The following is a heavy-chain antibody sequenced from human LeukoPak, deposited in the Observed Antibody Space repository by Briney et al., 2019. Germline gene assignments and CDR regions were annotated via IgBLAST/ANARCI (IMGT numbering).Heavy chain of an antibody. J-gene: IGHJ3*02. CDR3: ARPYHYYDSSGYYLDAFDI. CDR2: IYYSGST. Sequence: PSETLSLTCAVYGGSFSGYYWSWIRQPPGKGLEWIGSIYYSGSTYYNPSLKSRVTISVDTSKSQFSLKLSSVTAADTAVYYCARPYHYYDSSGYYLDAFDIWGQGTMVTVSS. D-gene: IGHD3-22*01. V-gene: IGHV4-34*01. CDR1: GGSFSGYY.